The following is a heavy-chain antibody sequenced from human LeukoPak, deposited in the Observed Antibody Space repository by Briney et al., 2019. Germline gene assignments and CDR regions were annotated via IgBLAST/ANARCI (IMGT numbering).Heavy chain of an antibody. V-gene: IGHV1-18*01. Sequence: GASVKVSCKASGYTFTSNGISWVRQAPGQGLEWMGWISAYNGNTNYAQKLQGRVTMTTDTSTSTAYMELRSLRSDDTAVYYCAREGYSYGYPYFDYWGQGTLVTVSS. D-gene: IGHD5-18*01. CDR2: ISAYNGNT. CDR3: AREGYSYGYPYFDY. J-gene: IGHJ4*02. CDR1: GYTFTSNG.